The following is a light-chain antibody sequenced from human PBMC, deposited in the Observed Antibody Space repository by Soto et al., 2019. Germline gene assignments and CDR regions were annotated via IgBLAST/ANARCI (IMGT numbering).Light chain of an antibody. J-gene: IGKJ5*01. CDR2: GAS. CDR3: HRYGGSVPVT. V-gene: IGKV3-20*01. CDR1: QSVSSAY. Sequence: EIVLTQSPGTLSLSPGERATLSCRASQSVSSAYLAWYQQKPGQAPRLLISGASSRATGIPDRFSGSGSGTDFSLTLSRLEREDFAAYYCHRYGGSVPVTFGQGTRLDIK.